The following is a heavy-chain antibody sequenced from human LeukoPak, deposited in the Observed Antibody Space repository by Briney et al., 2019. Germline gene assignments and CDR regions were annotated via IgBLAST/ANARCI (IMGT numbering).Heavy chain of an antibody. Sequence: GGSLRLSCAASGFTFSSCTMSWVRQAPGKGLEWVSAISGSGGRPYYADSVKGRFTISRDNSKNTLYLQMNSLRAEDTAVYYCARHPEPGYCSSTSCHESYFDYWGQGTLVTVSS. V-gene: IGHV3-23*01. CDR1: GFTFSSCT. D-gene: IGHD2-2*01. CDR2: ISGSGGRP. J-gene: IGHJ4*02. CDR3: ARHPEPGYCSSTSCHESYFDY.